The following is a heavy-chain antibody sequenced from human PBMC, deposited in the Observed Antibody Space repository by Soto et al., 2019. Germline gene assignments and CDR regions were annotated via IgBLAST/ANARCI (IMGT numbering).Heavy chain of an antibody. J-gene: IGHJ4*02. CDR2: TYYRSKWYN. V-gene: IGHV6-1*01. CDR1: GDSVSSNSAA. Sequence: SQTLSLTCAISGDSVSSNSAAWNWIRQSPSRGLEWLGRTYYRSKWYNHYAVSVKSRITVNPDTSKNQFSLQLNSVTAADTAVYYCARESYSGYHSYDYWGQGILVTVSS. D-gene: IGHD5-12*01. CDR3: ARESYSGYHSYDY.